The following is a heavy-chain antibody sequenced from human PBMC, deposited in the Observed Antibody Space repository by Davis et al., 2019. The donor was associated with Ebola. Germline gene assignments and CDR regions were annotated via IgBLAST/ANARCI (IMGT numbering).Heavy chain of an antibody. CDR3: VRDPALVVTGGGWFFGL. CDR2: ISYDGGKE. CDR1: GFTFSGYG. Sequence: GESLKISCAASGFTFSGYGMHWVRQAPGKGLEWVALISYDGGKEYYADSVKGRFTVSRDNAKNSLYLQMNSLRAEDTAVYYCVRDPALVVTGGGWFFGLWGRGTLVTVSS. V-gene: IGHV3-30*03. D-gene: IGHD2-21*02. J-gene: IGHJ2*01.